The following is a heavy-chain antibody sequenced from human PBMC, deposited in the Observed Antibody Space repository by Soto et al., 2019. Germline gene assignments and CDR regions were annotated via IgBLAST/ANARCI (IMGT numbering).Heavy chain of an antibody. J-gene: IGHJ6*01. Sequence: EVQLVESGGGLVQPGGSLRLSCAASGFTVSSKYMSWVRQAPGKGLEWVSLIQSGGPTYYADSVKGRFTISRDTSENTGHLKSDILRAEDTAVYYCARGDVLCDGGRCYGVPLDVG. D-gene: IGHD2-15*01. CDR2: IQSGGPT. CDR1: GFTVSSKY. CDR3: ARGDVLCDGGRCYGVPLDV. V-gene: IGHV3-66*01.